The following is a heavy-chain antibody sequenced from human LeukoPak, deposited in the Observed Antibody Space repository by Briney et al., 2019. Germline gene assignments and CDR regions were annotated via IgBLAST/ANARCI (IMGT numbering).Heavy chain of an antibody. CDR2: ISYSGST. Sequence: SETLSLTCTVSGGSISSYYWSWIRQPPGKGLEWIGYISYSGSTNFNPSLKSRVTISVDTSKNQFSLKLSSVTAADTAVYYCARRSSSWKNWFDPWGQGTLVTVSS. CDR1: GGSISSYY. CDR3: ARRSSSWKNWFDP. D-gene: IGHD6-13*01. J-gene: IGHJ5*02. V-gene: IGHV4-59*01.